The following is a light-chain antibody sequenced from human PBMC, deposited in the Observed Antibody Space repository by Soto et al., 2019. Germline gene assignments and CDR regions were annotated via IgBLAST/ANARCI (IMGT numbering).Light chain of an antibody. V-gene: IGKV4-1*01. CDR1: QSVLYSSNNKNY. CDR3: QQYYSTPLT. CDR2: WAS. Sequence: DIVMTQSPDSLAVSLGERATINCKSSQSVLYSSNNKNYLAWYQQKPGQPPKLLIYWASTRESGVPHRFSGSGSGTDFTLTISSLQAEDVAVYYCQQYYSTPLTFGGGTNVEIK. J-gene: IGKJ4*01.